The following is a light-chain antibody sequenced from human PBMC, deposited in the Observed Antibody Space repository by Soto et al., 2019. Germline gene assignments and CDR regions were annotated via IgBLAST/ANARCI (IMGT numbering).Light chain of an antibody. CDR3: QQYGSSPWT. CDR1: QSVSSSY. Sequence: EIVLTQSPGTLSLSPGERATLSCRASQSVSSSYLAWYQQKPGQAPRLLIYGASSRATGIPDRFSGSGSGTDFILTISRRGPEDFAVYYCQQYGSSPWTFGQGTKGEIK. J-gene: IGKJ1*01. V-gene: IGKV3-20*01. CDR2: GAS.